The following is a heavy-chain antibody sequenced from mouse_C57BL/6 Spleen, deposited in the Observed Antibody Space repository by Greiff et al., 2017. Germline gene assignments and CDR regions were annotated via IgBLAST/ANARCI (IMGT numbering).Heavy chain of an antibody. CDR3: ARSGDWPWFAY. CDR1: GYAFSSYW. D-gene: IGHD3-1*01. CDR2: IYPGDGDT. Sequence: LVESGAELVKPGASVKISCKASGYAFSSYWMNWVKQRPGKGLEWIGQIYPGDGDTNYNGKFKGKATLTADKSSSTAYMQLSSLTSEDSAVYFCARSGDWPWFAYWGQGTLVTVSA. J-gene: IGHJ3*01. V-gene: IGHV1-80*01.